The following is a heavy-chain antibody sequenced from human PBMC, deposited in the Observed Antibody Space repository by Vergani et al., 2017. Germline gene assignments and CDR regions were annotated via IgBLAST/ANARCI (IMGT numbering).Heavy chain of an antibody. CDR1: GFTFSNYW. D-gene: IGHD1-26*01. V-gene: IGHV3-74*01. J-gene: IGHJ6*03. CDR2: INSDGDST. CDR3: AREGWELLDYLYYLGV. Sequence: VQLVESGGGLVQPGGSLRLSCTASGFTFSNYWMQWVRQAPGKGLMWVSRINSDGDSTSYADSVKGRFTISRDNAKNTLYLQMDSLRAEDTAVYYCAREGWELLDYLYYLGVWGKGTTVTVSS.